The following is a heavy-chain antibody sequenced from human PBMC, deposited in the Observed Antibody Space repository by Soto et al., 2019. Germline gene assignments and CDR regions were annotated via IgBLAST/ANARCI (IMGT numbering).Heavy chain of an antibody. D-gene: IGHD6-19*01. CDR3: ARAVAVAADFDY. J-gene: IGHJ4*02. Sequence: QVQLVQSGAEEKKPGASVKVSCKASGYTFTGYAMHWVRQAPGQRLEWMGWINAGNGNTKYSQKFQGRVTITRDTPASAAYRELSSLSSEDTAVYYWARAVAVAADFDYWGQGTLVTVSS. CDR1: GYTFTGYA. V-gene: IGHV1-3*05. CDR2: INAGNGNT.